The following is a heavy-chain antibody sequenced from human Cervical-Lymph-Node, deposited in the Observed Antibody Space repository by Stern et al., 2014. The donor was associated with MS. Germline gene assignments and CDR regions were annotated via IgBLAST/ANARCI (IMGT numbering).Heavy chain of an antibody. V-gene: IGHV1-46*01. CDR1: GYTFTAYS. J-gene: IGHJ4*02. CDR3: ARVAPTVGAAY. D-gene: IGHD1-26*01. Sequence: VQLVESGAEVMKPGASVNVSCKASGYTFTAYSIQWVRQAHGQGLGWMGMINPNGGRATYPRKFRGRVTMTRDTSTATVKMELNSLRSEDTAVYYCARVAPTVGAAYWGQGTLVTVSS. CDR2: INPNGGRA.